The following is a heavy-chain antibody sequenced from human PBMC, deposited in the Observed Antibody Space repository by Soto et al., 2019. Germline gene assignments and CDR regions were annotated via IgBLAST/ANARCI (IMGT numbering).Heavy chain of an antibody. J-gene: IGHJ6*02. Sequence: GTSAKVSCKASGGTFSSYAISWVRQAPGQGLEWMGGIIPIFGTANYAQKFQGRVTITADESTSTAYMELSSLRSEDTAVYYCARAGIVLVPAASENYYYGMDVWGQGTTVTVSS. CDR1: GGTFSSYA. V-gene: IGHV1-69*13. D-gene: IGHD2-2*01. CDR3: ARAGIVLVPAASENYYYGMDV. CDR2: IIPIFGTA.